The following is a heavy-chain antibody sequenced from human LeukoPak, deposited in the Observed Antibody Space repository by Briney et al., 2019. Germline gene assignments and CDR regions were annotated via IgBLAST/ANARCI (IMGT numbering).Heavy chain of an antibody. D-gene: IGHD1-26*01. V-gene: IGHV1-2*04. J-gene: IGHJ4*02. Sequence: ASVKVSCKTYGYTFIDYYIHWVRQAPGQGLEWMGWINPKTGATKSAQKFQDWVTLTGDTYMNTAYLEVTGLNSDDTAVYYCARRRKELQAFDFWGQGILVTVSS. CDR1: GYTFIDYY. CDR2: INPKTGAT. CDR3: ARRRKELQAFDF.